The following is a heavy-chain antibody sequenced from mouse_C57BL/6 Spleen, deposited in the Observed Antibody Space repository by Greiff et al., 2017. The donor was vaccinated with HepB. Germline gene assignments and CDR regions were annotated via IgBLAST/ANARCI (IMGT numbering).Heavy chain of an antibody. J-gene: IGHJ2*01. D-gene: IGHD1-1*01. CDR2: IHPNSGST. CDR3: ARGGYGSSYGY. Sequence: VQLQQPGAELVKPGASVKLSCKASGYTFTSYWMHWVKQRPGQGLEWIGMIHPNSGSTNYNEKFKSKATLTADKSSSTAYMQLSSLTSEDSAVYYGARGGYGSSYGYWGQGTTLTVSS. V-gene: IGHV1-64*01. CDR1: GYTFTSYW.